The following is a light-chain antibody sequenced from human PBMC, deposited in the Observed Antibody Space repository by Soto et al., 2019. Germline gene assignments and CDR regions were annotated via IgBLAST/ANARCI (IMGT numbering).Light chain of an antibody. CDR3: QQYYSYPVT. CDR2: AAS. J-gene: IGKJ2*01. CDR1: QGISSY. V-gene: IGKV1-8*01. Sequence: AIRMTQSPSSLSASTGDRVTITSRASQGISSYLAWYQQKPGKAPKLLIYAASTLQSGVPSRFSGSGSGTDFTLTISCLQSEDFATYYCQQYYSYPVTFGQGTKLEIK.